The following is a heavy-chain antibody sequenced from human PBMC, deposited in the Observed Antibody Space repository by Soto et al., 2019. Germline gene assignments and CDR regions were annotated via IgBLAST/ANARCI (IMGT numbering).Heavy chain of an antibody. CDR1: GFSLSTSGVG. CDR3: AHRRTNYYDSSGEYFFDY. Sequence: QITLKESGPTLVKPTQTLTLTCTFSGFSLSTSGVGVGWIRQPPGKALEWLALIYWNDDKRYSPSLKSRLTIPKDTSNNQVVLTMTTMDPVDTATYYCAHRRTNYYDSSGEYFFDYWGQGTLVTVSS. D-gene: IGHD3-22*01. CDR2: IYWNDDK. V-gene: IGHV2-5*01. J-gene: IGHJ4*02.